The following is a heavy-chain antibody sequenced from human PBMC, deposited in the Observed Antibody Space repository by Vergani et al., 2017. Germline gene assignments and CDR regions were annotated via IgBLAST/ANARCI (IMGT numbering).Heavy chain of an antibody. D-gene: IGHD2-2*01. CDR3: ARDTSKYQLLRGPWFDP. CDR1: GFTFSSYG. J-gene: IGHJ5*02. Sequence: QVQLVESGGGVVQPGRSLRLSCAASGFTFSSYGMHWVRQAPGKGREWVAVIWYDGSNKNYADSVKGRFNISRDNSKNTLYLQMNSLRAEDTAVYYCARDTSKYQLLRGPWFDPWGQGTLVTVSS. CDR2: IWYDGSNK. V-gene: IGHV3-33*01.